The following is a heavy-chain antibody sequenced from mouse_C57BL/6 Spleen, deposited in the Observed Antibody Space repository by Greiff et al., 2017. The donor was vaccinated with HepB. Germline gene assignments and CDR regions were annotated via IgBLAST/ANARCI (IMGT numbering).Heavy chain of an antibody. CDR2: IYPGDGDT. CDR3: ARDDYDEGSYAMDY. V-gene: IGHV1-80*01. Sequence: VQVVESGAELVKPGASVKISCKASGYAFSSYWMNWVKQRPGKGLEWIGQIYPGDGDTNYNGKFKGKATLTADKSSSTAYMQLSSLTSEDSAVYFCARDDYDEGSYAMDYWGQGTSVTVSS. D-gene: IGHD2-4*01. CDR1: GYAFSSYW. J-gene: IGHJ4*01.